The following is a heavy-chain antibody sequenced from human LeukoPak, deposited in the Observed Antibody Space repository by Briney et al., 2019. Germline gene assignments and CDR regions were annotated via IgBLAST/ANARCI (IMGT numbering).Heavy chain of an antibody. V-gene: IGHV4-59*08. CDR3: ARHKSGIDWFDP. J-gene: IGHJ5*02. CDR1: GGSITSYF. D-gene: IGHD1-14*01. Sequence: SETLSLTCTVSGGSITSYFWSWIRQPPGKGLDWIGHIYYTGSTYYNPSLKSRVTISVDTSKNQFSLRLSSVTAADTAVYYCARHKSGIDWFDPWGQGTLVTVSS. CDR2: IYYTGST.